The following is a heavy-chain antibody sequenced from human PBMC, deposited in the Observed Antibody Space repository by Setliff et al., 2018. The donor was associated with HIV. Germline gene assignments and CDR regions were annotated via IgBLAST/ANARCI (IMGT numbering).Heavy chain of an antibody. CDR2: INPNADHT. V-gene: IGHV1-8*01. D-gene: IGHD3-16*01. Sequence: ASVKVSCKASGYTFSSYDIYWVRQAPGPGLEWMGFINPNADHTGYAQKFQGRVTMTSDVTISTAYMELNTLTSDDTAVYFCARGGRVVWWYSDLWGRGTLGTSPQ. J-gene: IGHJ2*01. CDR1: GYTFSSYD. CDR3: ARGGRVVWWYSDL.